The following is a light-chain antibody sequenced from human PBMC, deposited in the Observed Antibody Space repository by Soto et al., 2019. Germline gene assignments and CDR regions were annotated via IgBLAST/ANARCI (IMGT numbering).Light chain of an antibody. V-gene: IGKV3-15*01. CDR3: QQYSNWALS. J-gene: IGKJ4*01. CDR2: GAS. CDR1: QSVSSY. Sequence: EIVMTQSPATLSVSPGERATLSCRASQSVSSYLAWYQQKPGQAPRPLIYGASTRATGITARVSGSRSGTGFALTISSLQSEAFAVYYCQQYSNWALSFGGGTKVEIK.